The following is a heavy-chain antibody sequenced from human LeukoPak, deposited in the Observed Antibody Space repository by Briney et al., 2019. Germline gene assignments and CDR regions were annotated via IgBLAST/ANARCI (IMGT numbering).Heavy chain of an antibody. D-gene: IGHD1-26*01. V-gene: IGHV1-46*01. Sequence: ASVKVSCKASGYTFTSYYMHWVRQAPGQGLEWMGIINPSGGSTSYAQKFQGRVTMTRDTSTSTVYMELSSLRSEDTAVYYCARDFVGAVHIYYFDYWGQETLVTVSS. CDR2: INPSGGST. J-gene: IGHJ4*02. CDR1: GYTFTSYY. CDR3: ARDFVGAVHIYYFDY.